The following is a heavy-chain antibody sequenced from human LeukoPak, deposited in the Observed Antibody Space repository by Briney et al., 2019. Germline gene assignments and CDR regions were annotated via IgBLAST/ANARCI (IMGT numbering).Heavy chain of an antibody. CDR1: GFTFSTYW. CDR2: ISSSSSYI. D-gene: IGHD6-19*01. V-gene: IGHV3-21*01. J-gene: IGHJ4*02. Sequence: PGGSLRLSCAASGFTFSTYWMHWVRQAPGKGLEWVSSISSSSSYIYYADSVKGRFTISRDNAKNSLYLQMNSLRAEDTAVYYCARDSTDEGIIAVAGTIDYWGQGTLVTVSS. CDR3: ARDSTDEGIIAVAGTIDY.